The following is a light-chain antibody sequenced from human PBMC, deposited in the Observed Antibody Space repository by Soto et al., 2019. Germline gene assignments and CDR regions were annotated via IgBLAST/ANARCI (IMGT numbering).Light chain of an antibody. V-gene: IGKV3-15*01. CDR1: QSVSSY. Sequence: EIVMTQSPATLSVSPGETATLAFRASQSVSSYLAWYQHKPVQAPRILIYGASTRAPGVPARFSGGGSGTEFQLTISSLQSDDFAVYYCQQYDNWPPRLTFGGGTKVGI. J-gene: IGKJ4*01. CDR2: GAS. CDR3: QQYDNWPPRLT.